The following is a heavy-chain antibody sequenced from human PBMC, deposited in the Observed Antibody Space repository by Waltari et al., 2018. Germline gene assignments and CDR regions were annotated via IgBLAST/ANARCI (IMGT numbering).Heavy chain of an antibody. CDR2: INHSVST. Sequence: QVQLQQWGAGLLKPSETLSLTCAVYGGSFSGYYWSWIRQPPGKGLEWIGEINHSVSTNYTPSLKSRVTISVDTSKNQFSLKLSSVTAADTAVYYCARLSPPYYDFWSGYFSHGYFDYWGQGTLVTVSS. CDR3: ARLSPPYYDFWSGYFSHGYFDY. J-gene: IGHJ4*02. V-gene: IGHV4-34*01. D-gene: IGHD3-3*01. CDR1: GGSFSGYY.